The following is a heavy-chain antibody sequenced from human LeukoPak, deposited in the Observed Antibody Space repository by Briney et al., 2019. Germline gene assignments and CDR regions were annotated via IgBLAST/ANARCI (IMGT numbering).Heavy chain of an antibody. CDR3: SRGLDSRKLGY. Sequence: SETLSLTCTVSGGSISGHYWTWVRQPPGEGLEWIGSIHPSGMLYNNPSLESRVTMSRDTSKNQFSLNLNSVTAADTAVYFCSRGLDSRKLGYWGQGILVTVSS. V-gene: IGHV4-4*07. D-gene: IGHD3-22*01. J-gene: IGHJ4*02. CDR1: GGSISGHY. CDR2: IHPSGML.